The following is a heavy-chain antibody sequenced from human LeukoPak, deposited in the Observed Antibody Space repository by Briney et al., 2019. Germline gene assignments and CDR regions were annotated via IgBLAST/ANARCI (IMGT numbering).Heavy chain of an antibody. Sequence: GGSLRLSCAASGFTFSSYGMHWVRQAPGKGLEWVAVISYDGSNKYYADSVKGRFTISRDNSKNTLYLQMNSLRAEDTAVYYCAKHGSTSNHNWFDPWGQGTLVTVSS. D-gene: IGHD2-2*01. CDR2: ISYDGSNK. CDR1: GFTFSSYG. V-gene: IGHV3-30*18. J-gene: IGHJ5*02. CDR3: AKHGSTSNHNWFDP.